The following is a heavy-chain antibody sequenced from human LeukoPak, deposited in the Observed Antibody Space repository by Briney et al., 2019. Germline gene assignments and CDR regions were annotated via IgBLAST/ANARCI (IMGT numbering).Heavy chain of an antibody. CDR1: GGSISSYY. V-gene: IGHV4-59*01. D-gene: IGHD5-18*01. J-gene: IGHJ4*02. CDR3: ARDRGGYTYSHDY. CDR2: IYYSGST. Sequence: SESLSLTCTVSGGSISSYYWSWIRQPPRKGLEWIGNIYYSGSTNYNPSLRSRVTISVDTSKNQCSLKLSSVTAADTAVYYCARDRGGYTYSHDYWGQGTLVTVSS.